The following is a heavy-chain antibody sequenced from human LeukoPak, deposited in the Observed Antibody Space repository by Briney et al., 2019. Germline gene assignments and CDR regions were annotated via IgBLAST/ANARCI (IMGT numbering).Heavy chain of an antibody. D-gene: IGHD1-26*01. V-gene: IGHV3-21*01. CDR1: GFTFSSYS. J-gene: IGHJ5*02. CDR3: ARDFRYSGSYHHWFDP. CDR2: ISSSGTYI. Sequence: GGSLRLSCAAFGFTFSSYSMNWVRQAPGRGLEWVSSISSSGTYIYYADSVKGRFTISRDNAKNSLSLQMNSLRAEDTAVYYCARDFRYSGSYHHWFDPWGQGTLVTVSS.